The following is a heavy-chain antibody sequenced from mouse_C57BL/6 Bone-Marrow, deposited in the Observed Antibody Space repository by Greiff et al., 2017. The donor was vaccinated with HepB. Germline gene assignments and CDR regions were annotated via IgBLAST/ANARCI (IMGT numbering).Heavy chain of an antibody. CDR2: IYPGSGST. Sequence: QVHVKQPGAELVKPGASVKMSCKASGYTFTSYWITWVKQRPGQGLEWIGDIYPGSGSTNYNEKFKSKATLTVDTSSSTAYMQLSSLTSEDSAVYYCARCDGYYNFDYWGQGTTLTVSS. J-gene: IGHJ2*01. CDR1: GYTFTSYW. D-gene: IGHD2-3*01. V-gene: IGHV1-55*01. CDR3: ARCDGYYNFDY.